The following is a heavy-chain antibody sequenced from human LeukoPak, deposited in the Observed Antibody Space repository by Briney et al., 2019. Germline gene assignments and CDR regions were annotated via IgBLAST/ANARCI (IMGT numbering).Heavy chain of an antibody. D-gene: IGHD3-16*01. V-gene: IGHV3-7*03. CDR3: ARGGGLDV. CDR2: INHNGNVN. J-gene: IGHJ6*02. Sequence: GGSLRLSCAASGFTFSSYAMSWVRKAPGKGLEWVASINHNGNVNYYVDSVKGRFTISRDNAKNSLYLQMSNLRAEDTAVYFCARGGGLDVWGQGATVTVSS. CDR1: GFTFSSYA.